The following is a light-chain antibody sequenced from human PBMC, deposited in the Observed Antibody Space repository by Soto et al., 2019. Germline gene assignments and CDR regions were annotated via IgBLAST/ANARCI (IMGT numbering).Light chain of an antibody. CDR2: AAS. Sequence: EIMLMQSPGTLSLSPGERATLSCRASQSMTRTYIAWYQKKPGQAPRLLIYAASIRAPGIPDKFSGTGSGTDYSLTIDRLEPEDSAVYYCHQYDNAPQTFGQGTKVDIK. V-gene: IGKV3-20*01. J-gene: IGKJ2*01. CDR1: QSMTRTY. CDR3: HQYDNAPQT.